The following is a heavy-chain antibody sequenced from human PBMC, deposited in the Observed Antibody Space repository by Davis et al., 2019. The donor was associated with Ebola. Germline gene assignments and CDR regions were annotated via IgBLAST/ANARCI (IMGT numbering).Heavy chain of an antibody. V-gene: IGHV3-21*01. CDR1: GFTFSSYS. Sequence: PGGSLRLSCAASGFTFSSYSMNWVRQAPGKGLEWVSSISSSSSYIYYADSVKGRFTISRDNAKNSLYLQMNSLRAEDTAVYYCARFLAARRNWFDPWGQGTLVTVSS. CDR2: ISSSSSYI. D-gene: IGHD6-6*01. J-gene: IGHJ5*02. CDR3: ARFLAARRNWFDP.